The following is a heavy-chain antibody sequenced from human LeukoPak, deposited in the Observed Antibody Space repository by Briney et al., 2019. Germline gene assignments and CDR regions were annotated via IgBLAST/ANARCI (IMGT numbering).Heavy chain of an antibody. V-gene: IGHV3-7*01. CDR3: ARDFDI. J-gene: IGHJ3*02. CDR1: GLAFSSFW. CDR2: INQDGSEK. Sequence: GGSLRLSCAASGLAFSSFWMNWVRQAPGKGLEWVANINQDGSEKYYVDSVKGRFTISRDNAKNSLFLQMNSLRAEDTAMYYCARDFDIWGQGTMVTVSS.